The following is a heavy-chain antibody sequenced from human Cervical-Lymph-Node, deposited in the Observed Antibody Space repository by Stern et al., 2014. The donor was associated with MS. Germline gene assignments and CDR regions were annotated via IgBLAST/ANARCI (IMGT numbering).Heavy chain of an antibody. J-gene: IGHJ4*02. D-gene: IGHD4-17*01. CDR2: IGTAGDT. CDR3: ARGKSDGDYFFDY. CDR1: GFTFSSYD. Sequence: EVQLVQSGGGLVQPGGSLRLSCAASGFTFSSYDMHWVRQATGKGLEWVSAIGTAGDTYYPGSVKGRFIISRENAKNSLYLQMNSLRAGDTAVYYCARGKSDGDYFFDYWGQGTLVTVSS. V-gene: IGHV3-13*01.